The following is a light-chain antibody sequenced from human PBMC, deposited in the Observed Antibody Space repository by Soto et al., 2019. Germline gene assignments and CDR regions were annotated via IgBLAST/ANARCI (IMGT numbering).Light chain of an antibody. CDR2: LNRDGSH. CDR1: SGHSNYA. J-gene: IGLJ2*01. CDR3: QTWGTGIVI. V-gene: IGLV4-69*01. Sequence: QSVLTQSPSASASLGASVKLTCTLSSGHSNYAIAWHQQQPEKGTRYLMKLNRDGSHSKGDGIPNRFSGSSSGAERSLTISSLQSDDEADYYCQTWGTGIVIFGGGTKVTVL.